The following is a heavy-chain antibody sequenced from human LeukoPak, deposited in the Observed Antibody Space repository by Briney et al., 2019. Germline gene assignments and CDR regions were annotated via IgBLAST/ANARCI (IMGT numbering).Heavy chain of an antibody. Sequence: GGSLRLSCAASGFAFSSYWMTRVRQAPGKGLEWVASLNEDGSKRSYVGSVKGRFTISRDNAQKSLYLQMNSLTAEDTAVYYCARAVTSMDGYWGQGTLVTVSS. CDR3: ARAVTSMDGY. D-gene: IGHD5-18*01. J-gene: IGHJ4*02. V-gene: IGHV3-7*03. CDR2: LNEDGSKR. CDR1: GFAFSSYW.